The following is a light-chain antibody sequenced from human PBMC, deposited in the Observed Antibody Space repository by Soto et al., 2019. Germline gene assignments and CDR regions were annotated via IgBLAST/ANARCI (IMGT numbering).Light chain of an antibody. CDR1: QSVSSY. CDR2: DAS. Sequence: EIVLTQSPGTLSLSPGERATLSCRASQSVSSYLAWYQQKPGLAPRLLIYDASTRATGISARFSGSGSGTDFTLNISGLEPADFAVYYCQQRSNWAVTFGQGTKVEVK. CDR3: QQRSNWAVT. J-gene: IGKJ1*01. V-gene: IGKV3-11*01.